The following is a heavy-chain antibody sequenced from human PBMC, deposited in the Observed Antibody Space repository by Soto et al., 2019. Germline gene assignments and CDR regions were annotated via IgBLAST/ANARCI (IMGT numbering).Heavy chain of an antibody. CDR3: TRRFAYVSGKYGIDL. D-gene: IGHD3-10*01. J-gene: IGHJ6*02. Sequence: SETLSLTCSVSGGSISNNFYYWTWIRQPPGKDLEWIGYISNSGNTAYNPSLNSRGTISVDKPKNQFSLKLSSVTAADTAVYYCTRRFAYVSGKYGIDLWGQGXTLTVSS. CDR1: GGSISNNFYY. CDR2: ISNSGNT. V-gene: IGHV4-61*05.